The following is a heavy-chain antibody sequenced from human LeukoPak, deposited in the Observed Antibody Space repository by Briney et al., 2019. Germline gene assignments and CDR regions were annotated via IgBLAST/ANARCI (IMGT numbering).Heavy chain of an antibody. Sequence: GGSLRLSCAASGFTFSIYAMSWVRQSPGKGRECVSAISGSGGSTYYADCVKGRFTISRDNSKNTLYLQMNSLRAEDTAVYYCAKDLLYRYFDYWGQGTLVTVSS. D-gene: IGHD2-8*01. V-gene: IGHV3-23*01. CDR1: GFTFSIYA. CDR3: AKDLLYRYFDY. CDR2: ISGSGGST. J-gene: IGHJ4*02.